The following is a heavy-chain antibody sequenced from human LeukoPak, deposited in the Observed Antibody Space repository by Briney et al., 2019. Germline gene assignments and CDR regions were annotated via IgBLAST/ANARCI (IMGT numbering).Heavy chain of an antibody. CDR2: INPNSGGT. D-gene: IGHD6-6*01. Sequence: ASVKVSCKASGYTFTGYYMHWVRQAPGQGLEWVGWINPNSGGTNYAQKFQGRVTMTRDTSISTAYMELSRLRSDDTAVYYCACEYSTPGGFDYWGQGTLVTVSS. CDR3: ACEYSTPGGFDY. CDR1: GYTFTGYY. V-gene: IGHV1-2*02. J-gene: IGHJ4*02.